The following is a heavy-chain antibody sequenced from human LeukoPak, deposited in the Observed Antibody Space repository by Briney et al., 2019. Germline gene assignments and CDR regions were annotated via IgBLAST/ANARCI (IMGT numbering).Heavy chain of an antibody. CDR3: ARDKGYYYDSSGYFDY. J-gene: IGHJ4*02. V-gene: IGHV4-59*01. CDR1: GGSISSYY. Sequence: PSETLSHTCTVSGGSISSYYWSWIRQPPGKGLEWIGYIYYSGSTNYNPSLKSRVTISVDTSKNQFSLKLSSVTAADTAVYYCARDKGYYYDSSGYFDYWGQGTLVTVSS. CDR2: IYYSGST. D-gene: IGHD3-22*01.